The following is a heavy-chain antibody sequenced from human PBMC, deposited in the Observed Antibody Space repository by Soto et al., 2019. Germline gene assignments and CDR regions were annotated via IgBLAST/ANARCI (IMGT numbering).Heavy chain of an antibody. D-gene: IGHD3-10*01. J-gene: IGHJ6*02. Sequence: ASVKVSCKASGYTFTSYYMHWVRQAPGQGLEWMGIINPSDGSTSYAQKFQGRVTMTRDTSTSTVYMELSSLRSEDTAVYYCARDRGKQYGSGKQYYYYGMEVWGQGTTVTAP. CDR1: GYTFTSYY. V-gene: IGHV1-46*01. CDR3: ARDRGKQYGSGKQYYYYGMEV. CDR2: INPSDGST.